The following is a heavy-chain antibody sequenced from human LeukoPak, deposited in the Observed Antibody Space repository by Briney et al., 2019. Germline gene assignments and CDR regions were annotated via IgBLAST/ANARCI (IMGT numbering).Heavy chain of an antibody. CDR2: ISYDGSNK. V-gene: IGHV3-30-3*01. J-gene: IGHJ4*02. CDR3: AKGGYSS. D-gene: IGHD3-16*02. CDR1: GSTFSSYA. Sequence: PGGSLRLSCAASGSTFSSYAMRWVRQAPGKGLEWVAVISYDGSNKYYADFVKGRFTISRDNSKNTLYLQMNSLRAEDTAVYHCAKGGYSSWGQGTRVTVSS.